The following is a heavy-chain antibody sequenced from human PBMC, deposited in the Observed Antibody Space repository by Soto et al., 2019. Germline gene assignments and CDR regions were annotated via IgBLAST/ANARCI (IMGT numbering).Heavy chain of an antibody. CDR3: ARRADYYGSGSYLGSLTS. D-gene: IGHD3-10*01. CDR2: ISYDGSNK. J-gene: IGHJ5*02. Sequence: GGSLRLSCADSGLSFSSYGMHWVRQAPGEGLEWVAAISYDGSNKNYLASVEGRFTISRDNSKNTLYLQMNALRPEDTAVYFCARRADYYGSGSYLGSLTSWGQGTLVTVSS. V-gene: IGHV3-30*03. CDR1: GLSFSSYG.